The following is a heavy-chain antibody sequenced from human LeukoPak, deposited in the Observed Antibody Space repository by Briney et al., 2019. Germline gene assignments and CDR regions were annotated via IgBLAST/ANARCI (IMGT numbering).Heavy chain of an antibody. D-gene: IGHD6-13*01. CDR3: ARDSSSWYNPQTYYFDY. V-gene: IGHV1-2*02. J-gene: IGHJ4*02. CDR1: GYTFTGYY. CDR2: INPNSGGT. Sequence: ASVKVSCKASGYTFTGYYMHWVRQAPGQGLEWMGWINPNSGGTNYAQKFQGRVTMTRDTSISTAYMELSRLRSDDTAVYYCARDSSSWYNPQTYYFDYWGQGTLVTVSS.